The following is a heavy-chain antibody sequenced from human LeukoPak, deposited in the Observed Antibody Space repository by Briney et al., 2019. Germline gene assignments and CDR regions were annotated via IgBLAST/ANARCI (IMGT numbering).Heavy chain of an antibody. Sequence: GASVKVSRKASGGTFGSYAISWVRQAPGQGLEWMGRIIPIFGTANYAQKFQGRVTITTDESTSTAYMELSSLRSEDTAVYYCARDWGAIYYDILTGEEIWFDPWGQGTLVTVSS. D-gene: IGHD3-9*01. CDR1: GGTFGSYA. CDR2: IIPIFGTA. V-gene: IGHV1-69*05. CDR3: ARDWGAIYYDILTGEEIWFDP. J-gene: IGHJ5*02.